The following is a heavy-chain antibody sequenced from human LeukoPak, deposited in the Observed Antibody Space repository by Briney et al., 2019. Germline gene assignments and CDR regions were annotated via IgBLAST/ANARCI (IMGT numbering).Heavy chain of an antibody. J-gene: IGHJ5*02. CDR3: ARPIHSYYYDSSGSTGPNWFDP. D-gene: IGHD3-22*01. V-gene: IGHV4-39*01. CDR2: IYYSGST. Sequence: PSETLSLTCAVSGGSISSNSYYWGWIRQPPGKGLEWIGSIYYSGSTYYNPSLKSRVTISVDTSKNQFSLKLSSVTAADTAVYYCARPIHSYYYDSSGSTGPNWFDPWGQGTLVTVSS. CDR1: GGSISSNSYY.